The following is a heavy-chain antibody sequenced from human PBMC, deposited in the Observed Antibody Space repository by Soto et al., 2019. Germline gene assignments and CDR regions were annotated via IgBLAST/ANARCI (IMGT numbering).Heavy chain of an antibody. CDR1: GGTFSSYA. CDR3: ARSPSWGQLVPDSWFDP. Sequence: VKVSCKASGGTFSSYAISWVRQAPGQGLEWMGGIIPIFGTANYAQKFQGRVTITADKSTSTAYMELSSLRSEDTAVYYCARSPSWGQLVPDSWFDPWGQGTLVTVSS. V-gene: IGHV1-69*06. J-gene: IGHJ5*02. D-gene: IGHD6-6*01. CDR2: IIPIFGTA.